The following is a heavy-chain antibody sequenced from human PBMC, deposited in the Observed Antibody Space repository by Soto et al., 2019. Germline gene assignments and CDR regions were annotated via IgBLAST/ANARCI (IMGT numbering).Heavy chain of an antibody. D-gene: IGHD6-13*01. Sequence: GSLRLSCAASGFTFDDYAMHWVRQAPGKGLEWVSLISGDGGSTYYADSVKGRFTISRDNSKNSLYLQMNSLRTEDTALYYCAKDRGGSSSWYYFDYWGQGTLVTVSS. CDR2: ISGDGGST. CDR1: GFTFDDYA. CDR3: AKDRGGSSSWYYFDY. J-gene: IGHJ4*02. V-gene: IGHV3-43*02.